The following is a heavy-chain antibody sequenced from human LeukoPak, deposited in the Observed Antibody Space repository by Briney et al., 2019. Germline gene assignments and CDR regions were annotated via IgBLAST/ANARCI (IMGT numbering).Heavy chain of an antibody. D-gene: IGHD3-16*02. Sequence: SGTLSLTCAVSGGSISSSNWWSWVRQPPGKGLEWIGEINHSGSTNYNPSLKSRVTISVDTSKNQFSLKLSSVTAADTAVYYCARGMITFGGVIAKDYWGQGTLVTVSS. CDR2: INHSGST. J-gene: IGHJ4*02. CDR1: GGSISSSNW. V-gene: IGHV4-4*02. CDR3: ARGMITFGGVIAKDY.